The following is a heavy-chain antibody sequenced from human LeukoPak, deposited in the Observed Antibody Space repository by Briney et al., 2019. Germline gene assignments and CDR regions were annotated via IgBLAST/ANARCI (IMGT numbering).Heavy chain of an antibody. CDR1: GYTFTGYY. CDR2: INPNSGGT. Sequence: ASVKVSCKASGYTFTGYYMHWVRQAPGQGLEWMGWINPNSGGTNYAQKFQGRVTVTRDTSISTAYMELSRLRSDDTAVYYCARVYQHYYDSSGYDNWFDPWGQGTLVTVSS. D-gene: IGHD3-22*01. J-gene: IGHJ5*02. CDR3: ARVYQHYYDSSGYDNWFDP. V-gene: IGHV1-2*02.